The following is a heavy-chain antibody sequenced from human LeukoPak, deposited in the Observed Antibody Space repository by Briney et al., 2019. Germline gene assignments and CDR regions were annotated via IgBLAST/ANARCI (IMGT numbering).Heavy chain of an antibody. CDR3: ARDRRPYGDYLYYYYYGMDV. V-gene: IGHV3-30-3*01. D-gene: IGHD4-17*01. CDR2: ISYDGSNK. Sequence: PGGSLRLSCAASGFTFSSYAMHWVRQAPGKGLEWVAVISYDGSNKYYADSVKGRFTISRDNSKNTLYLQMNSLRAEDTAVYYCARDRRPYGDYLYYYYYGMDVWGQGTTVTVSS. J-gene: IGHJ6*02. CDR1: GFTFSSYA.